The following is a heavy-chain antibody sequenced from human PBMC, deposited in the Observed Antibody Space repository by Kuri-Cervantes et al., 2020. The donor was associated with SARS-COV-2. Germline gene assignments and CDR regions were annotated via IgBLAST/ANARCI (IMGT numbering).Heavy chain of an antibody. V-gene: IGHV3-21*01. CDR3: ARETSITGRVLDY. D-gene: IGHD1-20*01. Sequence: ETLSLTCAASGFTFSSYSMNWVRQAPGKGLEWVSSISSSSSYIYYADSVKGRFTISRDNAKNSLYLQMNSLRAEDTAVYYCARETSITGRVLDYWGQGTLVTVSS. CDR1: GFTFSSYS. CDR2: ISSSSSYI. J-gene: IGHJ4*02.